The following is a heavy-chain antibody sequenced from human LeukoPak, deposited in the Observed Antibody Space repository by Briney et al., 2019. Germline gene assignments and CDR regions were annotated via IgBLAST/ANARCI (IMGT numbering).Heavy chain of an antibody. V-gene: IGHV3-48*04. CDR3: ARAACSGGSCSADDAFDF. Sequence: PGGSLRLSCAASGFTFSSYSMNWVRQAPGKGLEWVSYISSSSSTIYYADSVKGRFTISRDNAKNSLYLQMNSLRAEDTAVYYCARAACSGGSCSADDAFDFWGQGTMVTVSS. J-gene: IGHJ3*01. CDR2: ISSSSSTI. CDR1: GFTFSSYS. D-gene: IGHD2-15*01.